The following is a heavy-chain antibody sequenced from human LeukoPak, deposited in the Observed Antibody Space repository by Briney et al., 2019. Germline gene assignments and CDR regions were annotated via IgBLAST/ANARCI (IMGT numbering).Heavy chain of an antibody. CDR3: ARDKSDYGGKKYFQH. D-gene: IGHD4-23*01. CDR1: GFTFSSYW. J-gene: IGHJ1*01. V-gene: IGHV3-74*01. Sequence: PGGSLRLSCAASGFTFSSYWMDWVRQAPGKGLVWVSGINSDGRMTRYAESVKGRFTISRDNAKNTLYLQMNSLRAEDTSVYYCARDKSDYGGKKYFQHWGQGTLVTVSS. CDR2: INSDGRMT.